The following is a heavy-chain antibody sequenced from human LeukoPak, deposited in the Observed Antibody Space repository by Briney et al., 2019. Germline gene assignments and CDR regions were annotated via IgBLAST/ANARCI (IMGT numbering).Heavy chain of an antibody. V-gene: IGHV3-30-3*01. J-gene: IGHJ4*02. CDR2: VSYDGSNK. CDR3: AKDERAVVYPKPGALDY. D-gene: IGHD2-15*01. CDR1: GFTFSSYA. Sequence: GGSLRLSCAASGFTFSSYAMHWVRQSPGKGLEWVAVVSYDGSNKNYADSVKGRFTISRDNSKNTLYLQMNSLRAEDTAVYYCAKDERAVVYPKPGALDYWGQGTLVTVSS.